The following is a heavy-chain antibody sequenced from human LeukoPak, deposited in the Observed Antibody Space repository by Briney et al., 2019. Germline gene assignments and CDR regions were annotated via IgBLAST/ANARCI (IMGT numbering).Heavy chain of an antibody. V-gene: IGHV3-73*01. CDR2: IRSKVNNDAT. D-gene: IGHD1-26*01. CDR1: GSNFSDSA. Sequence: GGSLRLSCAASGSNFSDSAVHWVRQASGKGLEWVGRIRSKVNNDATAYTASVKGRFTISRDDSKNTAYLQMNSLKTEDTAVYYCAKEILRATPPINWFDPWGQGTLVTVSS. J-gene: IGHJ5*02. CDR3: AKEILRATPPINWFDP.